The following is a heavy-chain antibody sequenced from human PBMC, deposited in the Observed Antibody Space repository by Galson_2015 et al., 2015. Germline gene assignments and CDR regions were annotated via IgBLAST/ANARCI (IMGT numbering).Heavy chain of an antibody. CDR3: AKRYCGGGTCYVDY. V-gene: IGHV3-23*01. J-gene: IGHJ4*02. Sequence: SLRLSCAASGFTFSTYAMSWVRQAPGKGLEWVSAVSGSGGSTYYTDSVKGRFTISRDNSKNTLFLQLTSLRAEDPAVYYCAKRYCGGGTCYVDYWGQGTLVTVSS. CDR2: VSGSGGST. CDR1: GFTFSTYA. D-gene: IGHD2-21*01.